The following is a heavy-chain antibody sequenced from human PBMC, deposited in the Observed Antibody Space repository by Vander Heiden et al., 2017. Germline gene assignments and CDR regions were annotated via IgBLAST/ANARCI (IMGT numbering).Heavy chain of an antibody. CDR3: TRHARVGATLSWFDP. Sequence: EVQLLQSGAGVRKPGASLQISFTVSAYTFNSSWIASLRQVPGQGREDMGRIYPGESDTRYRPSCQGQVTITADKSISTADREGNSLKASDTAMYFCTRHARVGATLSWFDPWGQGTLVTVSS. D-gene: IGHD1-26*01. CDR1: AYTFNSSW. J-gene: IGHJ5*02. CDR2: IYPGESDT. V-gene: IGHV5-51*01.